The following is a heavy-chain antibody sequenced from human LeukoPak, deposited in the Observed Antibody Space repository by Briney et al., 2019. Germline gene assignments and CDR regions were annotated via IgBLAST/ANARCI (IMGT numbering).Heavy chain of an antibody. CDR3: ARDNSSWPYYFDY. D-gene: IGHD6-13*01. V-gene: IGHV3-30-3*01. Sequence: GGSLRLSCAASGFTFSSYAMHWVRQAPGKELEWVAVISYDGSNKYYADSVKGRFTISRDNSKNTLYLQMNSLRAEDTAVYYCARDNSSWPYYFDYWGQGTLVTVSS. CDR2: ISYDGSNK. J-gene: IGHJ4*02. CDR1: GFTFSSYA.